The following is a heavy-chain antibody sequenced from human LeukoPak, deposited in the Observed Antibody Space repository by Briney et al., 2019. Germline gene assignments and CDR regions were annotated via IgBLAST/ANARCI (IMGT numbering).Heavy chain of an antibody. J-gene: IGHJ4*02. D-gene: IGHD3-10*01. CDR2: ISSSISYI. CDR1: GFSFSSYS. CDR3: ARGGDSGSYYFDY. Sequence: GGSLRLSCAASGFSFSSYSMNWVRQAPGKGLEWVSSISSSISYIYYGDSMKGRFTISRDNAKNSLYLQMNSLRAEDTVVYYCARGGDSGSYYFDYWGQGTLVTVSS. V-gene: IGHV3-21*01.